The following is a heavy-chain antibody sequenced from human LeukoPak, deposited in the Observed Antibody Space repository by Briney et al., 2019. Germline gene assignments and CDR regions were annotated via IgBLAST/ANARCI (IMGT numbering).Heavy chain of an antibody. Sequence: SETLPLTCTVSGGSISSYYWSWIRQPPGKGLEWIGYIYYSGSTNYNPSLKSRVTISVDTSKNQFSLKLSSVTAADTAVYYCARDGAAAGNWFDPWGQGTLVTVSS. D-gene: IGHD6-13*01. V-gene: IGHV4-59*01. CDR1: GGSISSYY. J-gene: IGHJ5*02. CDR3: ARDGAAAGNWFDP. CDR2: IYYSGST.